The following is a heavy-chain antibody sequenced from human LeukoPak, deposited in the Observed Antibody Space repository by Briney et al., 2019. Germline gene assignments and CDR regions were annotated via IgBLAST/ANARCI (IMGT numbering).Heavy chain of an antibody. V-gene: IGHV3-30*02. CDR3: AKGLEYGSSPSFDY. CDR1: GFTFSSYG. D-gene: IGHD6-6*01. J-gene: IGHJ4*02. Sequence: GGSLRLSCAASGFTFSSYGMHWVRQAPGKGLEWVAFIRYDGSNKYYADSVKGRFTISRDNSKNTLYLQMNSLRVEDTAIYYCAKGLEYGSSPSFDYWGQGTLVTVSS. CDR2: IRYDGSNK.